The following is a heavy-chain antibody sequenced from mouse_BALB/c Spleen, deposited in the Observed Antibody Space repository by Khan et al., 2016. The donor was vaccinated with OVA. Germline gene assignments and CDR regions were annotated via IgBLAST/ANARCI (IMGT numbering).Heavy chain of an antibody. J-gene: IGHJ3*01. CDR1: GYTFTSYT. V-gene: IGHV1-4*01. CDR2: INPSNGYT. CDR3: GRDRAYHRNDGWFAY. Sequence: VQLQESGAELARPGASVKMSCKASGYTFTSYTIHWIKLRPGQGLEWIGFINPSNGYTNFNQKFKDKATLTADKFSTTVFTPLSSRTSDDSAVYTCGRDRAYHRNDGWFAYWGQGTLVTVSA. D-gene: IGHD2-14*01.